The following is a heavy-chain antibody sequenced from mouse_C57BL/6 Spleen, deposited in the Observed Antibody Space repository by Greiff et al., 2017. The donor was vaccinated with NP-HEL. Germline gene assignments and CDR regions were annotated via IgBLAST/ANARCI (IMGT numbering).Heavy chain of an antibody. CDR3: ARSGAMVTRNFDY. CDR1: GYTFTSYW. V-gene: IGHV1-50*01. CDR2: IDPSDSYT. J-gene: IGHJ2*01. D-gene: IGHD2-2*01. Sequence: QVQLQQPGAELVKPGASVKLSCKASGYTFTSYWMQWVKQRPGQGLEWIGEIDPSDSYTNYNQKFKGKATLTVDTSSSTAYMQLSSLTSEDSAVYYCARSGAMVTRNFDYWGQVTTLTVSS.